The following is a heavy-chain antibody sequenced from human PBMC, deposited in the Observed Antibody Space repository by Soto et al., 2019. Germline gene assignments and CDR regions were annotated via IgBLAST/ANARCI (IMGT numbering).Heavy chain of an antibody. CDR3: AAWAEGATEVH. D-gene: IGHD2-15*01. J-gene: IGHJ4*02. Sequence: GGSLRLSCETYGVSFSVYGMHWVRQAPGKGLEWVAVIWYDASKQFYAAPVEGRFTISRDNSKAILCLQMTSLRAEDTAVYYCAAWAEGATEVHWGQGTLVTVS. CDR1: GVSFSVYG. V-gene: IGHV3-33*01. CDR2: IWYDASKQ.